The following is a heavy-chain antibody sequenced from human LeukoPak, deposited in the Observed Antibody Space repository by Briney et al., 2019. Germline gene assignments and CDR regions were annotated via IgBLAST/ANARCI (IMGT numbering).Heavy chain of an antibody. Sequence: GGSLRLSCAASGFTFSSYSVNWVRQAPGKGLVSVSSISSSNSYIYYADSVKGRFTISRDNAKNSLYLQMNSLRAEDTAVYYCARDGIVGATAFDYWGQGTLVTVSS. CDR2: ISSSNSYI. D-gene: IGHD1-26*01. CDR1: GFTFSSYS. CDR3: ARDGIVGATAFDY. V-gene: IGHV3-21*01. J-gene: IGHJ4*02.